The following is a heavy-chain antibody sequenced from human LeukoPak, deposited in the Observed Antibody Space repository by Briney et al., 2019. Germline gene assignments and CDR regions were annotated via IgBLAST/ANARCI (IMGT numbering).Heavy chain of an antibody. CDR2: ISSSSSYI. V-gene: IGHV3-21*01. D-gene: IGHD6-13*01. CDR3: ARDDSSSWRFDP. J-gene: IGHJ5*02. Sequence: PGGSLRLSCAASGFTFSSYAMSWVRQAPGKGLEWVSSISSSSSYIYYADSVKGRFTISRDNAKNSLYLQMNSLRAEDTAVYYCARDDSSSWRFDPWGQGTLVTVSS. CDR1: GFTFSSYA.